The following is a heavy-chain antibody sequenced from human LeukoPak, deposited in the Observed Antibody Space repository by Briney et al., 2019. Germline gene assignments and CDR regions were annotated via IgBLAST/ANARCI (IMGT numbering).Heavy chain of an antibody. D-gene: IGHD2-2*01. J-gene: IGHJ4*02. V-gene: IGHV5-51*01. CDR3: ARQSPYCSSTSCYFDY. Sequence: GESLKISCKGSGYRFTSYWIGWVRQMPGKGLEWMGIIYPGDSDTRYSPSFQGQVTISADKSISTAYLQWGSLKASDTAMYYCARQSPYCSSTSCYFDYWGQGTLVTVSS. CDR1: GYRFTSYW. CDR2: IYPGDSDT.